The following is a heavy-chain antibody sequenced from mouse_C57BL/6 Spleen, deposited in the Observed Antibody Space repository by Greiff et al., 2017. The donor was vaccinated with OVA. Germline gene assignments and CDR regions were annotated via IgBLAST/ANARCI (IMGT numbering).Heavy chain of an antibody. D-gene: IGHD1-1*01. J-gene: IGHJ4*01. Sequence: QVQLQQSGAELVKPGASVKLSCKASGYTFTEYTIPWVKQRSGQGLEWIGWFYPGSGSIKYNEKFKDKATLTADKSSSTVYMELSRLTSEDSAVYFCARHEGGDYSYYYAMDYWGQGTSVTVSS. V-gene: IGHV1-62-2*01. CDR2: FYPGSGSI. CDR3: ARHEGGDYSYYYAMDY. CDR1: GYTFTEYT.